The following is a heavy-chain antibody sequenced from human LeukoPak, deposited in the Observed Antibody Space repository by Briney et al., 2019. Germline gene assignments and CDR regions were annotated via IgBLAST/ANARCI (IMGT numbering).Heavy chain of an antibody. J-gene: IGHJ4*02. CDR2: ISGSKGKT. CDR3: ARGWKYRFGFYFDY. D-gene: IGHD5-18*01. Sequence: ASVKVSCKASGYTFTSYGISWVRPAPGQGLEWVGWISGSKGKTIYAQKFQGRVTMATDTSTSTVYMEVRSLRSDDTAVYYCARGWKYRFGFYFDYWGQGTLVTVSS. V-gene: IGHV1-18*01. CDR1: GYTFTSYG.